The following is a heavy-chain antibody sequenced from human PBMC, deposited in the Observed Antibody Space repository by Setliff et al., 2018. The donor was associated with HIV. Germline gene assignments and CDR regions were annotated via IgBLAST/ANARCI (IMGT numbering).Heavy chain of an antibody. V-gene: IGHV3-23*03. CDR1: GFTFSSNA. Sequence: PGGSLRLSCAASGFTFSSNAMSWVRQAPGKGLEWVSLIYADGAFTYYADSVEGRFIISRDNSNNSLFLQIESLKPEDTGFYYCARPLEYRTDWSTIIGSFNYWGQGAQVTVSS. D-gene: IGHD4-4*01. CDR3: ARPLEYRTDWSTIIGSFNY. CDR2: IYADGAFT. J-gene: IGHJ4*02.